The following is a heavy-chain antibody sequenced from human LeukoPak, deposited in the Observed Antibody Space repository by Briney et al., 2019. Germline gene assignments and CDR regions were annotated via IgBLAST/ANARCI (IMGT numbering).Heavy chain of an antibody. D-gene: IGHD2-2*01. CDR2: MYSGGST. CDR3: AREQVVVGRGYYGMDV. J-gene: IGHJ6*02. Sequence: GALRLSCAASGFTVSSNYMNWVRQAPGKGLEWVSVMYSGGSTFYGDSVEGRFTISRDNSMNTLYLQMNSLRVDDTAVYYCAREQVVVGRGYYGMDVWGQGTTVTVSS. CDR1: GFTVSSNY. V-gene: IGHV3-66*01.